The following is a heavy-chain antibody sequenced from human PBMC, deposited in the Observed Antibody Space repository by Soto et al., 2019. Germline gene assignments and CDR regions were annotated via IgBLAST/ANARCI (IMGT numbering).Heavy chain of an antibody. J-gene: IGHJ4*02. Sequence: EVQLVESGGGLVKPGGCLRLSCAASGFTFSRYSMNWVRQAPGKGLEWVSFISSSGSHIYYADSVKGRFTISRDNAKNSLYLQLNSLRAEDTAVYYCARDFYGDYGFDYWGQGTLVTVYS. CDR1: GFTFSRYS. V-gene: IGHV3-21*01. D-gene: IGHD4-17*01. CDR3: ARDFYGDYGFDY. CDR2: ISSSGSHI.